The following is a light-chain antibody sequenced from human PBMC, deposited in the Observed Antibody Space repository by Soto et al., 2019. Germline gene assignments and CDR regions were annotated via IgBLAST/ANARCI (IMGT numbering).Light chain of an antibody. Sequence: EIVLTQSPGTLSLSPGEGATLSCRASRRVSSRYFAWYQQTPGQAPRPLIYVASSRATGIPDRFSGGGSGTDFTLTISRLEPEDFAEYHCHQYDYSPNTFDHGTKLEIK. CDR3: HQYDYSPNT. V-gene: IGKV3-20*01. J-gene: IGKJ2*01. CDR2: VAS. CDR1: RRVSSRY.